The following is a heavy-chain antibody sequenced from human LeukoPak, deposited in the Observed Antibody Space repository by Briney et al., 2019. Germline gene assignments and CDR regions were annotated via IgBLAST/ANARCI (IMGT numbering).Heavy chain of an antibody. D-gene: IGHD6-19*01. CDR3: ARDRGYSSGWYESSWFDP. V-gene: IGHV4-4*07. Sequence: SETLSLTCTVSGGSISSYYWSWVRQPAGKGLEWIGRIYTSGSTNYNPSLKSRVTMSVDTSKNQFSLKLSFVTAADTAVYYCARDRGYSSGWYESSWFDPWGQGTLVTVSS. CDR2: IYTSGST. CDR1: GGSISSYY. J-gene: IGHJ5*02.